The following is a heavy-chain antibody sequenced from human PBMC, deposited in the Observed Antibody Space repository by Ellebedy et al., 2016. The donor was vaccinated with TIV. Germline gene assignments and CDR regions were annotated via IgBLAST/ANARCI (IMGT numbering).Heavy chain of an antibody. J-gene: IGHJ5*02. CDR3: ARVPYDFWSGPT. Sequence: ASVKVSCXASGYTFTSYAMHWVRQAPGQRLEWMGWINAGNGNTKYSQKFQGRVTITRDTSASTAYMELSSLRSEDTAVYYCARVPYDFWSGPTWGQGTLVTVSS. CDR1: GYTFTSYA. CDR2: INAGNGNT. V-gene: IGHV1-3*01. D-gene: IGHD3-3*01.